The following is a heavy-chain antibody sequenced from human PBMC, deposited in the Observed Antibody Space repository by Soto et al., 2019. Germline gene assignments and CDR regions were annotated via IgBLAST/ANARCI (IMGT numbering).Heavy chain of an antibody. J-gene: IGHJ6*03. Sequence: GGSLRLSCAASGVTFSSYAMSWVRQAPGKGLEWVSAISGSGGSTYYADSVKGRFTISRDNSKNTLYLQMNSLRAEDTAVYYCAKADEGCGSSCHHYYYYYMDVWGKGTTVTAP. D-gene: IGHD6-13*01. CDR2: ISGSGGST. CDR1: GVTFSSYA. V-gene: IGHV3-23*01. CDR3: AKADEGCGSSCHHYYYYYMDV.